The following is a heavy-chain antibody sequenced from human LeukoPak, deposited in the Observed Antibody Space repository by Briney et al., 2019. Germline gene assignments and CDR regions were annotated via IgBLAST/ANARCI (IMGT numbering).Heavy chain of an antibody. Sequence: ASVKVSCKASGYTFTSYGISWVRQAPGQGLEWMGWISAYNGNTNYAQKLQGRVTMTTDTSTSTAYKELRSLRSDDTAVYYCARDYYGSGSYYMSYYYYYMDVWGKGTTVTVSS. CDR1: GYTFTSYG. V-gene: IGHV1-18*01. CDR3: ARDYYGSGSYYMSYYYYYMDV. J-gene: IGHJ6*03. D-gene: IGHD3-10*01. CDR2: ISAYNGNT.